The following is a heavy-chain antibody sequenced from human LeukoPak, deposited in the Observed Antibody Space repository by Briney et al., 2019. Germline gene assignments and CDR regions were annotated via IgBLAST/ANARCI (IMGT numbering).Heavy chain of an antibody. J-gene: IGHJ6*04. D-gene: IGHD2-2*01. CDR2: IYYSGST. CDR1: GGSISSYY. Sequence: PSETLSLTCTVSGGSISSYYWSWIRQPPGKGLEWIGYIYYSGSTNYNPSLRSRVTISVDTSKNQFSLKLSSVTAADTAVYYCAREVVVAPRSSPNPIVDVWGKGTTVTVSS. V-gene: IGHV4-59*01. CDR3: AREVVVAPRSSPNPIVDV.